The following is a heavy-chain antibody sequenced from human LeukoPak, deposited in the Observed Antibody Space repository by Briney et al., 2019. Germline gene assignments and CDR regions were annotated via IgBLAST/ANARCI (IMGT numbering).Heavy chain of an antibody. CDR2: IYYSGST. CDR1: GDSISTGGYY. J-gene: IGHJ6*02. Sequence: SQTLPLTCTVSGDSISTGGYYWAWIRQHRERGLEWIGYIYYSGSTHYNPSLQSRVTISVDTSKNQFSLNLNSVTAADTAVYYCARVIVVVPIGVYHYYAMDVWSQGTTVTVSS. CDR3: ARVIVVVPIGVYHYYAMDV. V-gene: IGHV4-31*03. D-gene: IGHD2-2*01.